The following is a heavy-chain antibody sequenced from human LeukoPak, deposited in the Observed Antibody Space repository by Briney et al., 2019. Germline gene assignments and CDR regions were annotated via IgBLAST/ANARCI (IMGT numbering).Heavy chain of an antibody. CDR3: ARDYDSSGYSREYGMDV. D-gene: IGHD3-22*01. V-gene: IGHV1-18*01. CDR2: ISAYNGNT. CDR1: GYTFTSYG. Sequence: ASVKVSCKASGYTFTSYGISWVRQAPGQGLEWMGWISAYNGNTNYAQKLQGRVTMTTDTSTSTAYKELRSLRSDDTAVYYCARDYDSSGYSREYGMDVWGQGTTVTVSS. J-gene: IGHJ6*02.